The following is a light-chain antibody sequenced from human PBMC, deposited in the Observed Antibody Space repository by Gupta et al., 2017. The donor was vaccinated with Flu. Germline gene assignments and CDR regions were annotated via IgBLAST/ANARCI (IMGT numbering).Light chain of an antibody. CDR2: AAS. CDR3: LQTYSSSPTT. V-gene: IGKV1-39*01. Sequence: GDRVIITCRASQSISSYLHWYQQKPGKAPKLLIYAASSLQSGVPSRFSGSGSGTDFTLTISSLQPEDFATYFCLQTYSSSPTTFGGGTRVEIK. CDR1: QSISSY. J-gene: IGKJ4*01.